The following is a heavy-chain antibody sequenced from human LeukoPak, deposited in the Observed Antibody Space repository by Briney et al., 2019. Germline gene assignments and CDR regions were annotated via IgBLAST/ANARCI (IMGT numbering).Heavy chain of an antibody. V-gene: IGHV3-11*01. D-gene: IGHD1-26*01. CDR3: ARRSNGAFDI. Sequence: GGSLRLSCAASEFTFSDYYMTWIRQAPGKGLEWLSYISSGGSTIYYADSVKGRFTISRDNAKNSLYLQMNSLRAEDTAVYYCARRSNGAFDIWGRGTMVTVSS. CDR1: EFTFSDYY. CDR2: ISSGGSTI. J-gene: IGHJ3*02.